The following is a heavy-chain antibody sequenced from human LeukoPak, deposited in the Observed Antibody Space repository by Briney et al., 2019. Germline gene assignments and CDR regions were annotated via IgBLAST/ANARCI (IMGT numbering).Heavy chain of an antibody. V-gene: IGHV1-2*02. Sequence: ASVKVSCKASGYTFTGYYMHWVRQAPGQGLEWMGWINANSGGTNYAQKFQGRVTMTRDTSISTAYMELSRLRSDDTAVHYCATLMATQGHDYWGQGTLVTVSS. CDR1: GYTFTGYY. D-gene: IGHD5-24*01. CDR3: ATLMATQGHDY. J-gene: IGHJ4*02. CDR2: INANSGGT.